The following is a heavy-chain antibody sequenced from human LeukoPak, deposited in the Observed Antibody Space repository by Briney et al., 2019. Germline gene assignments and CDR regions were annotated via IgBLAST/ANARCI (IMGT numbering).Heavy chain of an antibody. CDR1: GYTFTGYY. CDR3: ARDRGARYCSSTSCYTRGTFWFDP. CDR2: INPNSGGT. Sequence: ASVKVSCKASGYTFTGYYMHWVRQAPGQGLEWMGRINPNSGGTNYAQKFQGRVTMTRDTSISTAYMELSRLRSDDTAVYYCARDRGARYCSSTSCYTRGTFWFDPWGQGTLVTVSS. J-gene: IGHJ5*02. V-gene: IGHV1-2*06. D-gene: IGHD2-2*02.